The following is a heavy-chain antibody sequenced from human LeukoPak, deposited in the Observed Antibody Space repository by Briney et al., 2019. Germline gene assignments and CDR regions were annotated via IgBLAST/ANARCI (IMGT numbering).Heavy chain of an antibody. Sequence: GESLKISCRGSGYSFTNYWIGWVRQMPGRGLEWMGIIYPGDSDTNYSPSFQGQVTISVDKSIRTAYLQLSSLQASDTAMYYCARTYCSGGTCYGPAGGAFDIWGQGTKVTVSS. CDR3: ARTYCSGGTCYGPAGGAFDI. CDR2: IYPGDSDT. CDR1: GYSFTNYW. D-gene: IGHD2-15*01. J-gene: IGHJ3*02. V-gene: IGHV5-51*01.